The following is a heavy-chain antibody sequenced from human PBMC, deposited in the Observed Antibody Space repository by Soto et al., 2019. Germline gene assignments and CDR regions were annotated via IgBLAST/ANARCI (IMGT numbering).Heavy chain of an antibody. CDR3: AIVHSSSYHYFDY. Sequence: EVQLVESGGGLVQPGGSLRLSCAASGFTVSSYHMSWVRQAPGKGLEWVSVIYSAGSADFADSVKGRFTISRDNSKNTLYLQISSLRAEDTAVYYCAIVHSSSYHYFDYCGQGTLITVSS. J-gene: IGHJ4*02. CDR2: IYSAGSA. D-gene: IGHD6-13*01. CDR1: GFTVSSYH. V-gene: IGHV3-66*01.